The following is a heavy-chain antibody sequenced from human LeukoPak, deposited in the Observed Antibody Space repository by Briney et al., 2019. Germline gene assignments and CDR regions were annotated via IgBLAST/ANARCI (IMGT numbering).Heavy chain of an antibody. J-gene: IGHJ3*01. CDR1: GDSISSNY. V-gene: IGHV4-59*01. D-gene: IGHD3-10*01. CDR2: IHYTWDF. Sequence: SETLSLTCTVSGDSISSNYWSWVRQPPGKGLEWMGYIHYTWDFPYNPSLSTRATISVDTLNSHFSLNLRSVTAAATAVYYCARDRGAMLRGAPHDAFDFWGQGTMVTVSS. CDR3: ARDRGAMLRGAPHDAFDF.